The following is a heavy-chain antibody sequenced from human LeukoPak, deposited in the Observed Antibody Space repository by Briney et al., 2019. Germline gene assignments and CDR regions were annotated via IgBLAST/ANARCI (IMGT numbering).Heavy chain of an antibody. D-gene: IGHD3-22*01. Sequence: SETLSLTCAVYGGSFSGYYWSWIRQPPGKGLEWIGEINHGGSTNYNPSLKSRVTISVDTSKNQFSLKLSSVTAADTAVYYCARLARSGSDYWGQGTLVTASS. CDR3: ARLARSGSDY. CDR2: INHGGST. CDR1: GGSFSGYY. J-gene: IGHJ4*02. V-gene: IGHV4-34*01.